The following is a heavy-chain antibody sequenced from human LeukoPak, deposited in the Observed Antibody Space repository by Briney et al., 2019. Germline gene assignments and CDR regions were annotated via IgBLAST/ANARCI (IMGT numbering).Heavy chain of an antibody. CDR3: ARGVDTAMVTTFEYFQH. J-gene: IGHJ1*01. V-gene: IGHV1-69*05. Sequence: SVKVSCKASGGTFSSYAISWVRQAPGQGLEWMGRIIPIFGTANYAQKFQGRVTITTDESTSTAYMELSSLRSEDPAVYYCARGVDTAMVTTFEYFQHWGQGTLVTVSS. D-gene: IGHD5-18*01. CDR1: GGTFSSYA. CDR2: IIPIFGTA.